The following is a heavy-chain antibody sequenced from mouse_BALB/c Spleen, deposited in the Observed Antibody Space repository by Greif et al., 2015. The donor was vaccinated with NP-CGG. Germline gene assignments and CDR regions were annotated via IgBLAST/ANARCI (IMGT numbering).Heavy chain of an antibody. CDR3: ARQWDYYGFDY. CDR2: ISSGGSYT. Sequence: EVKLMESGGDLVKPGGSLKLSCAASGFTFSSYGMSWARQTPDKRLEWVATISSGGSYTYYPDSVKGRFTISRDNAKNTLYLQMSSLKSEDTAMYYCARQWDYYGFDYWGQGTTLTVSS. D-gene: IGHD1-1*01. J-gene: IGHJ2*01. V-gene: IGHV5-6*01. CDR1: GFTFSSYG.